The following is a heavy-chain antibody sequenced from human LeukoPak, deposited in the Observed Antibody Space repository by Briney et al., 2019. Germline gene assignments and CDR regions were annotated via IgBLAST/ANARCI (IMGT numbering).Heavy chain of an antibody. Sequence: PSETLSLTCAVYGGSFSVYYWSWIRQPPGKGLEWIGEINHSGNTNYNPSLKSRVTISVDTSKNQFSLKLSSVTAADTAVYYCARQKKSGSGWLYYFDYWGQGTLVTVSS. CDR2: INHSGNT. D-gene: IGHD6-19*01. V-gene: IGHV4-34*01. CDR1: GGSFSVYY. J-gene: IGHJ4*02. CDR3: ARQKKSGSGWLYYFDY.